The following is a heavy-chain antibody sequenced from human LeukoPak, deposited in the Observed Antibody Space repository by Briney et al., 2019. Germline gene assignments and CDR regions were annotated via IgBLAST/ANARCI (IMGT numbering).Heavy chain of an antibody. D-gene: IGHD6-13*01. CDR1: GFTFTSYA. CDR2: ISGTGGST. J-gene: IGHJ4*02. CDR3: ASLIAAARRGIAAASDY. V-gene: IGHV3-23*01. Sequence: GGSLRLSCAASGFTFTSYAMSWVRQAPGKGLEWVSTISGTGGSTYYADSVKGRFTISRDTSRNTLYLQMNSLRAEDTAVYYCASLIAAARRGIAAASDYWGQGTLVTVSS.